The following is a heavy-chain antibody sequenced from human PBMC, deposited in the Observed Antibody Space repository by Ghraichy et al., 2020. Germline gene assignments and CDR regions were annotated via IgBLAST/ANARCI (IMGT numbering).Heavy chain of an antibody. J-gene: IGHJ3*02. CDR1: GFPLRKYG. CDR2: IWADGSDR. D-gene: IGHD1-14*01. Sequence: GGSLRLSCVASGFPLRKYGMHWVRQAPGKGLEWVAIIWADGSDRRYADSVRGRSTISRDDSRNTLYLEMSSLRDEDTAVYYFATAGKTSSNCCDALDIWGLGTLVTVSS. V-gene: IGHV3-33*03. CDR3: ATAGKTSSNCCDALDI.